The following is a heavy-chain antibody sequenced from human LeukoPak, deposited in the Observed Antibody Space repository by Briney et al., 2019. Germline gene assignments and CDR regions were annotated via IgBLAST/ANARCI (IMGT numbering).Heavy chain of an antibody. CDR1: GGSISSSSYY. CDR2: IYYSGST. V-gene: IGHV4-39*01. D-gene: IGHD4-11*01. Sequence: PSETLSLTCTVSGGSISSSSYYWGWIRQPPGKGLEWIGSIYYSGSTYYNPSLKSRVTISVDTSKSQFSLKLSSVTAADTAVYYCARQYSNSYYYYYYYMDVWGKGTTVTVSS. J-gene: IGHJ6*03. CDR3: ARQYSNSYYYYYYYMDV.